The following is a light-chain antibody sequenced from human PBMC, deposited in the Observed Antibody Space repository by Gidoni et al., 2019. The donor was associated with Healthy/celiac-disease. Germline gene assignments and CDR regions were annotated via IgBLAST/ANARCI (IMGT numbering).Light chain of an antibody. Sequence: DIPITQSPSTLSASVGDRVPITCRASQSISSWLAWYQQKPGKAPKLLIYKASSLESGVPSRFSGSGSGTEVTLTISSLQPDDFATYYCQQYNSYSWTFGQXTKVEIK. CDR2: KAS. CDR1: QSISSW. J-gene: IGKJ1*01. CDR3: QQYNSYSWT. V-gene: IGKV1-5*03.